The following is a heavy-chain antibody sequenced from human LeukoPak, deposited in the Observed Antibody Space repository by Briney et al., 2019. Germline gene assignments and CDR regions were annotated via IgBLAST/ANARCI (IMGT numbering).Heavy chain of an antibody. CDR3: ARDSLVPAAIGDYYYYYMDV. CDR2: IIPIFGTA. CDR1: GGTFSSYA. Sequence: SVKVSCKASGGTFSSYAISWVRQAPGQGLEWMGGIIPIFGTANYAQKFQGRVTITADKSTSTAYMELSSLRSEDTAVYYCARDSLVPAAIGDYYYYYMDVWGKGTTVTVSS. V-gene: IGHV1-69*06. J-gene: IGHJ6*03. D-gene: IGHD2-2*01.